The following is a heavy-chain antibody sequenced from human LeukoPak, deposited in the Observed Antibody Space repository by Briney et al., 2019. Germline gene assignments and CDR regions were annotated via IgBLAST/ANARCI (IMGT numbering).Heavy chain of an antibody. D-gene: IGHD3-10*01. CDR1: GGSLSSYL. CDR3: ARDCHGEPTMGWFDP. V-gene: IGHV4-4*07. Sequence: SETLSLTCIDSGGSLSSYLWSWIRPPAGKGLEWIGRIYTSGSTNYNPSLKSRVTMSVDTSKNQFSLKLSSVTAADTAVYYCARDCHGEPTMGWFDPWGQGTLVTVSS. J-gene: IGHJ5*02. CDR2: IYTSGST.